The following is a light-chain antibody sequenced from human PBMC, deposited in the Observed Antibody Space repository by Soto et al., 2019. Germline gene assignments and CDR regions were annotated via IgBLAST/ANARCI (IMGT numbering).Light chain of an antibody. J-gene: IGKJ5*01. CDR1: QSISSY. CDR2: AAS. CDR3: QQGYSSIT. V-gene: IGKV1-39*01. Sequence: DIQMTRSPSSLAASVGNRVPITFRASQSISSYLNWYQQKPGKAAKLLIYAASSLQSGVPSRLSGSGSGTDFTLTISSLQPEDFATYYCQQGYSSITFGQGTRLEI.